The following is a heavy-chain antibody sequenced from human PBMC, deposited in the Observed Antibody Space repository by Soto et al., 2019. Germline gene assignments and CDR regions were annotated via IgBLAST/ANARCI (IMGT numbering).Heavy chain of an antibody. V-gene: IGHV1-69*04. CDR2: IIPILGVA. Sequence: QVQLVQSGAEVKKPGSSVKVSCKASGDTFSNHTISWVRQAPGQGLEWMGRIIPILGVANYAQKFQGRVKITADKSTTTAYMELSSLRSDATAVYYCERAGFSTSWLGILATGVHGVEIDYWGQGTLVTVSS. J-gene: IGHJ4*02. D-gene: IGHD6-13*01. CDR3: ERAGFSTSWLGILATGVHGVEIDY. CDR1: GDTFSNHT.